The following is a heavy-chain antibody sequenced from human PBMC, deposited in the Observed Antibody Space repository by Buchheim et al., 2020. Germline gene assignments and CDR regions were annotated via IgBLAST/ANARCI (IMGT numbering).Heavy chain of an antibody. CDR2: INSDGRTT. CDR1: GFTFSSYW. V-gene: IGHV3-74*01. J-gene: IGHJ6*02. Sequence: EVQLVESGGGLVQPGGSLRLSCAASGFTFSSYWMHWVRQAPGKGLVCVARINSDGRTTTYADYVKGRFTISRDNAMNTLYLQMNSLRAEDTAVYYCVTSGSYYYYAMDVWGRGTT. CDR3: VTSGSYYYYAMDV. D-gene: IGHD3-22*01.